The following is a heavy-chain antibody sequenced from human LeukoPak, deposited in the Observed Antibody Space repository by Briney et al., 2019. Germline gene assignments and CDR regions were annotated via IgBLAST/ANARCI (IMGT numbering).Heavy chain of an antibody. CDR1: GFTFSSYG. J-gene: IGHJ4*02. CDR2: IRYDGSNK. D-gene: IGHD6-13*01. CDR3: ANEYSSSWYDLA. V-gene: IGHV3-30*02. Sequence: PGGSLRLSCAASGFTFSSYGMHWVRQAPGKGLEWVVFIRYDGSNKYYADSVKGRFTISRDNSKNTLYLQMNSLRAEDTAVYYCANEYSSSWYDLAWGQGTLVTVSS.